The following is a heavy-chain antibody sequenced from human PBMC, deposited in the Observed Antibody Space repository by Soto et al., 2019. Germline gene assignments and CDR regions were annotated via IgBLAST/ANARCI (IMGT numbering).Heavy chain of an antibody. J-gene: IGHJ4*02. V-gene: IGHV4-31*03. CDR3: ARVNGAKQLVTYYFDD. CDR2: IYYSGST. CDR1: GGSISSGGYY. Sequence: SETLSLTCTVSGGSISSGGYYWSWIRQHPGKGLERIGYIYYSGSTYYNPSLKSRVTISVDTSKNQFSLKLSSVTAADTAVYYCARVNGAKQLVTYYFDDWGQGTLVTVSS. D-gene: IGHD6-6*01.